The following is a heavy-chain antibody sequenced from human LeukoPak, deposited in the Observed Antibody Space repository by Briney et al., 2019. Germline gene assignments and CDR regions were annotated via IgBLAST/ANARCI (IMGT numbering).Heavy chain of an antibody. V-gene: IGHV4-59*01. CDR1: GGSISSYY. CDR2: IYYSGST. D-gene: IGHD6-6*01. Sequence: SETLSLTCTVSGGSISSYYWSWIRPPPGKGRPWIGYIYYSGSTNYNPSLKSRVTISVDTSKNQFSLKLSSVTAADTAVYYCARGVEAARPYYFDYWGQGALVTVSS. CDR3: ARGVEAARPYYFDY. J-gene: IGHJ4*02.